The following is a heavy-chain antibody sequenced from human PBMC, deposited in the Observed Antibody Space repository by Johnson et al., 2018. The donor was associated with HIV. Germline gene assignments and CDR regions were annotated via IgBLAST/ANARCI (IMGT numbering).Heavy chain of an antibody. CDR2: ISGSDHST. CDR1: AFTFSSND. CDR3: AKVPSAVWFGEVI. V-gene: IGHV3-23*04. Sequence: VQLVESGGGLVQPGGSLRLSCGASAFTFSSNDMKWVRQAPGKGLEWVSPISGSDHSTYYADSVRGRFTISRDNSKNTLYLQMMSLRTEDTAVYFCAKVPSAVWFGEVIWGQGTMVTVSS. D-gene: IGHD3-10*01. J-gene: IGHJ3*02.